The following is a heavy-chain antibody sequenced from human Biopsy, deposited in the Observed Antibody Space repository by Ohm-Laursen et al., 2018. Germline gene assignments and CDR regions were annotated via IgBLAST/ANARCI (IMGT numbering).Heavy chain of an antibody. CDR2: IYYSGST. D-gene: IGHD2-15*01. V-gene: IGHV4-59*08. CDR3: ARRGSGGRSFDH. J-gene: IGHJ4*02. Sequence: TLSLTCTVSGGSISSDYWSWIRQTPGKGLEWIGYIYYSGSTNYKPSLKSRVIISVDTSKNQFSLNLSSVTAADTAVYYCARRGSGGRSFDHWGQGTLVTVSS. CDR1: GGSISSDY.